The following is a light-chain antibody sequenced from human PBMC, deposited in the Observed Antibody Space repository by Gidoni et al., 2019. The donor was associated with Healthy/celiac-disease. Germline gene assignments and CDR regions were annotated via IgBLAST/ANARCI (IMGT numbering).Light chain of an antibody. V-gene: IGKV4-1*01. CDR1: QSVLYSSNNKNY. J-gene: IGKJ2*01. CDR2: WAS. Sequence: DIVMTQSPDSLAVSLVERATINCKASQSVLYSSNNKNYLAWYQQKPGQPPKLLIYWASTRESGVPDRFSGSGSGTDFTLTISSLQAEDVAVYYCQQYYSPPATFGQGTKLEIK. CDR3: QQYYSPPAT.